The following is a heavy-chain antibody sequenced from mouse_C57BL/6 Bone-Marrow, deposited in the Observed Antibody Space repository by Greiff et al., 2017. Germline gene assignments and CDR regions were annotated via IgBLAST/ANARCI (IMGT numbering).Heavy chain of an antibody. CDR1: GYAFSSSW. CDR3: ARWDSAGYYYARDY. Sequence: VQLQQSGPELVKPGASVKISCKASGYAFSSSWMNWVKQRPGKGLEWIGRIYPGDGDTNYNGKFKGKATLTADKSSSTAYMHLSSLTSEDSAVYFCARWDSAGYYYARDYWGQGTSVTVSS. D-gene: IGHD3-2*02. V-gene: IGHV1-82*01. CDR2: IYPGDGDT. J-gene: IGHJ4*01.